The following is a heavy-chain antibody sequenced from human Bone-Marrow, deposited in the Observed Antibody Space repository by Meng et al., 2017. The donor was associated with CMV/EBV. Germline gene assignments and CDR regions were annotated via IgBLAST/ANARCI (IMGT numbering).Heavy chain of an antibody. CDR3: ARGDSIRLRYFDWLPPGYYYGMDV. D-gene: IGHD3-9*01. J-gene: IGHJ6*02. CDR2: INPNSGGT. CDR1: GYTFTGYY. Sequence: ASVKVSCKASGYTFTGYYMHWVRQAPGQGLEWMGWINPNSGGTNYAQKFQGRVTMTRDTSISTAYMELSRLRSDDTAVYYCARGDSIRLRYFDWLPPGYYYGMDVWGQGTTVTVSS. V-gene: IGHV1-2*02.